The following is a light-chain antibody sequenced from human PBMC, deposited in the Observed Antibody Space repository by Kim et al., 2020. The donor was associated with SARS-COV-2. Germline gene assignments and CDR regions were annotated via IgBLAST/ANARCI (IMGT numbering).Light chain of an antibody. J-gene: IGLJ2*01. CDR3: GTWDSRLNSAI. CDR2: DDE. CDR1: TSNIGNDF. Sequence: QSVLTQPPSVSAAPGQTVTISCSGRTSNIGNDFVLWYQHFPGTAPKVLIYDDERRPSEIPDRFSASKSGTSATLHIAGVQSEDEADYYCGTWDSRLNSAIFGGGTQLTVL. V-gene: IGLV1-51*01.